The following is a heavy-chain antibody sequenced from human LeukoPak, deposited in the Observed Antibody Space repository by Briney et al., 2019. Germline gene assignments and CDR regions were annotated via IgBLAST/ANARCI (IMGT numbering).Heavy chain of an antibody. CDR1: EFTFSSYG. V-gene: IGHV3-23*01. D-gene: IGHD3-10*01. CDR3: AKPADYYGSGSYYAFDY. Sequence: SGGSLRLSCAASEFTFSSYGMSWVRQAPGKGLEWVSAISGSGGSTYYADSVKGRFTISRDNSKNTLYLQMNSLRAEDTAVYYCAKPADYYGSGSYYAFDYWGQGTLVTVSS. CDR2: ISGSGGST. J-gene: IGHJ4*02.